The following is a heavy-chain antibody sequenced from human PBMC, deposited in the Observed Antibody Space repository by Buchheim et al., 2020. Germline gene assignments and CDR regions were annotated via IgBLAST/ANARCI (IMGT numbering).Heavy chain of an antibody. CDR2: IYYSGST. D-gene: IGHD6-13*01. J-gene: IGHJ6*03. CDR3: ARTLGPYSSSPLAKVGNDMDV. Sequence: QQQLQESGPGLVKPSQTLSLTCTVSGGSISSGGYYWSWIRQHPGKGLEWIGYIYYSGSTYYNPSLKSRVTISVDTSKNQFSLKLSSVTAADTAVYYCARTLGPYSSSPLAKVGNDMDVWGKGTT. CDR1: GGSISSGGYY. V-gene: IGHV4-31*03.